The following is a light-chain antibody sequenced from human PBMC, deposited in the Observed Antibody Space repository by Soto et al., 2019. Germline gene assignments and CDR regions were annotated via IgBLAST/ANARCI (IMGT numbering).Light chain of an antibody. CDR3: QQREDWPRA. CDR1: QSVGDY. Sequence: EIVLTQSPATLSLSPGERATLSCRASQSVGDYLGWYQQKPGQAPRLLIYDASQRATGVPARFSASGSGTDFTLTISSLAPEDFATYYCQQREDWPRAFGGGTKVEFK. V-gene: IGKV3-11*01. CDR2: DAS. J-gene: IGKJ4*01.